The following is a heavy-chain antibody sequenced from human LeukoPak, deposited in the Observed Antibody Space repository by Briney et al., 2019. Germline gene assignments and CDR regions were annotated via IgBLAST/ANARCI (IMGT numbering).Heavy chain of an antibody. Sequence: PSETLTLTYTVSGAPISSSYWIWIRQPPGKGLEWIGYIYYSGSTDYSPSLKSRVTLSADTSKNQFSLKLSSVTAADTAVYYCARGRVYLDFWGQGTLVTASS. J-gene: IGHJ4*02. V-gene: IGHV4-59*01. CDR3: ARGRVYLDF. CDR2: IYYSGST. CDR1: GAPISSSY.